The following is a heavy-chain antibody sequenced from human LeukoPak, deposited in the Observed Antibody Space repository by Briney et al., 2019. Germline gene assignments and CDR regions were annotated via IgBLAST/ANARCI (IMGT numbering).Heavy chain of an antibody. CDR1: GFTFGGYW. Sequence: GGSLRLSCAASGFTFGGYWISWVRQAPGKGLEWVANIKQDRSEKYYVDSVKGRFTISRDNAKNSLSLQMNSLRAEDTAVYYCAIQKADLITMIRGVIAYWGQGTLVTVSS. V-gene: IGHV3-7*01. CDR2: IKQDRSEK. CDR3: AIQKADLITMIRGVIAY. J-gene: IGHJ4*02. D-gene: IGHD3-10*01.